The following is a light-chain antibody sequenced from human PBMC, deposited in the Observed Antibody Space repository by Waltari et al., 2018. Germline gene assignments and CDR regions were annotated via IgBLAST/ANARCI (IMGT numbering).Light chain of an antibody. Sequence: EIVMTQSPATLSVSPGERATLSCRASQSVSSNLALYQQKPGQAPRPLIYGASTRAPGIPARFSCSGSGTEFTLTISSLQSEDFAVYYCQQYNNWPRTFGQGTKVEIK. CDR3: QQYNNWPRT. J-gene: IGKJ1*01. V-gene: IGKV3-15*01. CDR1: QSVSSN. CDR2: GAS.